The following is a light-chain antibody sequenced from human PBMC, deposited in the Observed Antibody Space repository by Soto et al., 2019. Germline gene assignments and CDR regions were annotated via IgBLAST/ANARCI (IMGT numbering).Light chain of an antibody. J-gene: IGKJ1*01. CDR1: QSISNW. CDR2: KAS. CDR3: QQYSRLWS. V-gene: IGKV1-5*03. Sequence: DIQMTQSPSTLSASIGDRVTITCRASQSISNWLAWYQQKPGKAPKLLIYKASILESGVPSRFNGSGSGTEYTLTICSLQRDDFGTYYCQQYSRLWSFGEGTKVDIK.